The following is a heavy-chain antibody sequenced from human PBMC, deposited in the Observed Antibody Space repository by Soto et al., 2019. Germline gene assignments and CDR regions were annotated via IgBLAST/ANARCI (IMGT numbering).Heavy chain of an antibody. Sequence: SETLSLTCTVSGGPISSSSNHWGWIRQPPGKGLEWIGSIYYSGTTYYTPSLKSRVTISVDTSKNQFSLKVNSVTAADTAVYYCAHEMEWMLQIFNPWGQGILVTAPQ. D-gene: IGHD3-3*01. J-gene: IGHJ5*02. CDR3: AHEMEWMLQIFNP. CDR2: IYYSGTT. CDR1: GGPISSSSNH. V-gene: IGHV4-39*01.